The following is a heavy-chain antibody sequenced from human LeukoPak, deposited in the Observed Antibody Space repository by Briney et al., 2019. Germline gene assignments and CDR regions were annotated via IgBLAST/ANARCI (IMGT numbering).Heavy chain of an antibody. V-gene: IGHV3-48*04. D-gene: IGHD4-17*01. CDR1: GLTFSKYS. Sequence: PGGSLRLSCAASGLTFSKYSMTWVRQAPGKGLEWVSFIDTSSTTMYYTDSVKGRFTISRDNAKNSLYLQMNSLRAEDTAVYYCARDPHGDYFDYWGQGTLVTVSS. CDR3: ARDPHGDYFDY. J-gene: IGHJ4*02. CDR2: IDTSSTTM.